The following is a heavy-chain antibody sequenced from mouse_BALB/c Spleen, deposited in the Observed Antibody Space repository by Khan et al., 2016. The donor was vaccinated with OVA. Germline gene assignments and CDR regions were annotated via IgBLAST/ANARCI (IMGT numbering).Heavy chain of an antibody. V-gene: IGHV9-2-1*01. CDR3: ARGHYGSSYY. J-gene: IGHJ2*01. Sequence: QIQLVQSGPELKKPGETVKISCKASGYTFTDYSMHWVKQAPGKGLKWMGWINTETGEPTYADDFKGRFAFSLETSASTAYLQIHNLKNEDTATYFCARGHYGSSYYWGQGTTLTVSS. CDR2: INTETGEP. CDR1: GYTFTDYS. D-gene: IGHD1-1*01.